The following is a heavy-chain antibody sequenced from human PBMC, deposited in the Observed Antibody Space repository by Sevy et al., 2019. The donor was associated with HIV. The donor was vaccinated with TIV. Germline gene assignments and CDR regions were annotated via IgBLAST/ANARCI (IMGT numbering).Heavy chain of an antibody. CDR3: AQETVGRFDS. D-gene: IGHD3-16*01. J-gene: IGHJ4*02. Sequence: GGSLRLSCAASGFTFSAYWMNWVRQAPGKGLEWVANIKSDGSDKHYVDSVEGRLTISRDNAKKPLYLQMNSLRVEDTAVYYCAQETVGRFDSWGQGTLVTVSS. CDR2: IKSDGSDK. V-gene: IGHV3-7*01. CDR1: GFTFSAYW.